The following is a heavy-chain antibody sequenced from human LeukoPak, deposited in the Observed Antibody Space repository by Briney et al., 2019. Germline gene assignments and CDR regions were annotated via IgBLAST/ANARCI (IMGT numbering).Heavy chain of an antibody. CDR2: MNSDGSST. J-gene: IGHJ4*02. V-gene: IGHV3-74*01. CDR3: ARDRGSSSRDREWSY. D-gene: IGHD6-13*01. CDR1: GFTFSSYW. Sequence: GGSLRLSCGASGFTFSSYWMNWVRQAPGEGLVWVSRMNSDGSSTSYADSVKGRFTISRDNSKNTLYLQMNSLRAEDTAVYYCARDRGSSSRDREWSYWGQGTLVTVSS.